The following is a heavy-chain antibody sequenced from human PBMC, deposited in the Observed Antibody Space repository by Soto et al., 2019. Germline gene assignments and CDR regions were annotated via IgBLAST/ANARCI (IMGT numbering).Heavy chain of an antibody. CDR1: GGSISSYY. CDR2: IYYSGST. CDR3: ARRYGGNLDY. Sequence: PSETLSLTCTVSGGSISSYYWSWIRQPPGKGLEWIGYIYYSGSTNYNPSLKSRVTISVATSKNQFSLKLSSVTAADTAVYYCARRYGGNLDYWGQGTLVTVSS. J-gene: IGHJ4*02. D-gene: IGHD1-26*01. V-gene: IGHV4-59*08.